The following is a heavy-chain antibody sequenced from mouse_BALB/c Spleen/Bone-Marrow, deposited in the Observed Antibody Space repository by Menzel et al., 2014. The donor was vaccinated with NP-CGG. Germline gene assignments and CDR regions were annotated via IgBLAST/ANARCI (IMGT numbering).Heavy chain of an antibody. J-gene: IGHJ4*01. V-gene: IGHV1-87*01. Sequence: VMLVESGAELARPGASVKLSCKASGYTYTSYWMQWVKQSPGQGLEWIGAIYPGDGDTRYTQKFKGKATLTADKSSSTAYMQLSSLASEDSAVYYCARSEGNYAMDYWGQGTSVTVSS. CDR1: GYTYTSYW. CDR3: ARSEGNYAMDY. CDR2: IYPGDGDT.